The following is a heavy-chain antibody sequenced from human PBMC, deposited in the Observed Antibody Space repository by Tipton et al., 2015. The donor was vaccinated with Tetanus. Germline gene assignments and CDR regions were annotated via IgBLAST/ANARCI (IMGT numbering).Heavy chain of an antibody. CDR3: ARNGGGMGV. D-gene: IGHD3-16*01. CDR2: MNPNSGNT. J-gene: IGHJ6*02. V-gene: IGHV1-8*01. CDR1: GYTFTTSQ. Sequence: QLVQSGAEVKKPGASVKVSCKASGYTFTTSQIHWVRQAPGQGLEWMGWMNPNSGNTDYTQKFQGRVTMTGSTSINTAYMELSSLTSDDTAAYYCARNGGGMGVWGQGTTVTVSS.